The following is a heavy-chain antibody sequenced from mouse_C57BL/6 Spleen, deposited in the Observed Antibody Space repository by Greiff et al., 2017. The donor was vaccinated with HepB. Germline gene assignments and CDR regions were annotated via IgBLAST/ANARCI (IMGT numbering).Heavy chain of an antibody. V-gene: IGHV1-5*01. J-gene: IGHJ4*01. CDR3: TRELDSNYERYAMDY. CDR1: GYTFTSYW. Sequence: EVQLQQSGTVLARPGASVKMSCKTSGYTFTSYWMHWVKQRPGQGLEWIGAIYPGNSDTSYNQKFKGKAKLTAVTSASTAYMELSSLTNEDSAVYYCTRELDSNYERYAMDYWGQGTSVTVSS. D-gene: IGHD2-5*01. CDR2: IYPGNSDT.